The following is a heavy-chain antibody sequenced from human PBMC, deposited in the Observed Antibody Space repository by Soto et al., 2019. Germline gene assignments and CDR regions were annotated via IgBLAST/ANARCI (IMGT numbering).Heavy chain of an antibody. V-gene: IGHV1-2*02. J-gene: IGHJ3*02. Sequence: QLHLVQSRAVVKKPGASVTVSCSASGYPVTAYYMHWVRQAPGRGLEWMGGINPATGAAKYTQTFQGRVTMTRDPSTSTVFMELSGLTSEDTAVFYCARGGGVGVAGSAAFDMWGQGTLVTVSS. CDR1: GYPVTAYY. CDR2: INPATGAA. D-gene: IGHD3-3*01. CDR3: ARGGGVGVAGSAAFDM.